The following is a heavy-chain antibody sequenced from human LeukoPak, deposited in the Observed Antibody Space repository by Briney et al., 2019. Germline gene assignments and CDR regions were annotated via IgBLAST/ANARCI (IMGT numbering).Heavy chain of an antibody. J-gene: IGHJ4*02. CDR1: GYSISSGYY. CDR3: ARGRQHYYGSGSPFDY. V-gene: IGHV4-38-2*02. CDR2: IYPSGTT. D-gene: IGHD3-10*01. Sequence: PSETLSLTCTVSGYSISSGYYWGWIRQPPGKGLEWIGNIYPSGTTYYNPSLKTRVTISVDTSKNQFSLKLSSVTAADTAVYYCARGRQHYYGSGSPFDYWGQGTLVTVSS.